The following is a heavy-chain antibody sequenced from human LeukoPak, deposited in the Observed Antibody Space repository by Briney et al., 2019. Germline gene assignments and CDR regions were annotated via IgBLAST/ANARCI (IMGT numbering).Heavy chain of an antibody. D-gene: IGHD3-10*01. Sequence: GGSLRLSCAASEFTFSTYWMSWVRLAQGKGLGWVADIKQDGSEKYYLDSVKGRFTISRDNSQNTLYLQMNSLRAEDTAVYYCAKGSGFGELSARYFDYWGQGTLVTVSS. CDR3: AKGSGFGELSARYFDY. V-gene: IGHV3-7*03. CDR2: IKQDGSEK. CDR1: EFTFSTYW. J-gene: IGHJ4*02.